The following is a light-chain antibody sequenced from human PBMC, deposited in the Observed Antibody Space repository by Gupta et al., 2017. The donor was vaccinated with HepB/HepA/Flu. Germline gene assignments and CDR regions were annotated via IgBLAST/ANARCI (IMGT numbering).Light chain of an antibody. CDR1: SSDVGGYNY. CDR3: SSYTSSSTLT. CDR2: DVS. V-gene: IGLV2-14*01. Sequence: QSALTQPASVSGSPGQSINISCTGTSSDVGGYNYVSWYQQHPGKAPKLMIYDVSNRPSGVSNRFSGSKSGNTASLTISGLQAEDEADYYCSSYTSSSTLTFGGGTKLTVL. J-gene: IGLJ3*02.